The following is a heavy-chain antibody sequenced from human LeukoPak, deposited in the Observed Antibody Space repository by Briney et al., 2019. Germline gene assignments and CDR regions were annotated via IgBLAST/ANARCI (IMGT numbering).Heavy chain of an antibody. Sequence: SETLSLTCTVSGGSISSSSYYWGWIRQPPGKGLEWIGYMYYSGSTKYNSSLKSRVTISVDTSKNQFSLKLSSVTAADTAVYYCARNGAVDWDAEYAFDIWGQGTWVTVSP. J-gene: IGHJ3*02. CDR1: GGSISSSSYY. CDR3: ARNGAVDWDAEYAFDI. CDR2: MYYSGST. V-gene: IGHV4-61*05. D-gene: IGHD3/OR15-3a*01.